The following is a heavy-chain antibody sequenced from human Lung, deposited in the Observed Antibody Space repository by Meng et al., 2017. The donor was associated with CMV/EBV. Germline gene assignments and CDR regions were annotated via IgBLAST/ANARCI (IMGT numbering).Heavy chain of an antibody. CDR2: LASAGTSI. J-gene: IGHJ4*02. Sequence: SXAASGLTFTSYGMHWVRQAPGKGLEWVAFLASAGTSIHYADSVKGRFTISRDTSKSTLYLQMNILRAEDTAIYYCAKGFYDFRGSLYNHTDIFWXQGTXVTVSS. D-gene: IGHD3-3*01. V-gene: IGHV3-30*02. CDR3: AKGFYDFRGSLYNHTDIF. CDR1: GLTFTSYG.